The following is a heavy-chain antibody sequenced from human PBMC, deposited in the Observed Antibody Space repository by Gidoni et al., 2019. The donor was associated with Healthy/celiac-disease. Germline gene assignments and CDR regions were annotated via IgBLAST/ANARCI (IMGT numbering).Heavy chain of an antibody. Sequence: EVQLVESGGGLVQPGGSLRLSCAASGFTVRSNYMSWVRQAPGKGLGWVSVIYSGGSTYYADSVKGRFTISRDNSKNTLYLQMNSLRAEDTAVYYCAREYYYDSSGYYYYFDYWGQGTLVTVSS. J-gene: IGHJ4*02. D-gene: IGHD3-22*01. CDR2: IYSGGST. CDR3: AREYYYDSSGYYYYFDY. CDR1: GFTVRSNY. V-gene: IGHV3-66*02.